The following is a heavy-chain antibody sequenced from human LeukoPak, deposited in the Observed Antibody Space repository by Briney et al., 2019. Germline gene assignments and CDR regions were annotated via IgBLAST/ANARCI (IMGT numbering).Heavy chain of an antibody. CDR2: IYTSGST. D-gene: IGHD5-12*01. V-gene: IGHV4-61*02. Sequence: SETLSLTCTVSGGSISSGSYYWNWIRQPAGKGLEWIGRIYTSGSTNYNPSLKSRVTISVDTSKNQFSLKLSSVTAADTAVYYCARVGGYSGYAADYWGQGTLVTVSS. CDR3: ARVGGYSGYAADY. CDR1: GGSISSGSYY. J-gene: IGHJ4*02.